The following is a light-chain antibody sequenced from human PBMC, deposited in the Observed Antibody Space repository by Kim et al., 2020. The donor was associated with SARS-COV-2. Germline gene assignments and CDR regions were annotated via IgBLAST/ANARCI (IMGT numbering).Light chain of an antibody. Sequence: DVQMTQSPSTLSASVGDRVTITCRASQSINNWLAWYQHKAGTAPKVLIYKASNLEAGVPSRFSGSGSGTEFTLTISSLQADDFATYYCQNYSGYPWTFGQGTKVDIK. J-gene: IGKJ1*01. CDR2: KAS. V-gene: IGKV1-5*03. CDR3: QNYSGYPWT. CDR1: QSINNW.